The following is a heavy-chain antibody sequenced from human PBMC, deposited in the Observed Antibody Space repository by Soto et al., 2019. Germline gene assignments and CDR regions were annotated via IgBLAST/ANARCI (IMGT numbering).Heavy chain of an antibody. V-gene: IGHV3-49*03. CDR3: TRDGFICSGGSCSPRAFDI. CDR1: GFTFGDYA. D-gene: IGHD2-15*01. CDR2: IRSKAYGGTT. J-gene: IGHJ3*02. Sequence: PGGSLRLSCTASGFTFGDYAMSWFRQAPGKGLEWVGFIRSKAYGGTTEYAASVKGRFTISRDDSKSIAYLQMNSLKTEDTAVYYCTRDGFICSGGSCSPRAFDIWGQGTMVTVSS.